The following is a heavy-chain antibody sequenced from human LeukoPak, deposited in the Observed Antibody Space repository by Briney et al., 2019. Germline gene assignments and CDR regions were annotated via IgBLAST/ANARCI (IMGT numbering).Heavy chain of an antibody. D-gene: IGHD6-19*01. CDR3: AKGGEGSGWTYFDY. Sequence: GGSLRLSCAASGFTFSRYAMSWVRQAPGKGLEWVSAISGSGGSTYYADSVKGRFTISRDNAKNSLYLQMNSLRAEDTALYYCAKGGEGSGWTYFDYWGQGTLVTVSS. CDR1: GFTFSRYA. CDR2: ISGSGGST. V-gene: IGHV3-23*01. J-gene: IGHJ4*02.